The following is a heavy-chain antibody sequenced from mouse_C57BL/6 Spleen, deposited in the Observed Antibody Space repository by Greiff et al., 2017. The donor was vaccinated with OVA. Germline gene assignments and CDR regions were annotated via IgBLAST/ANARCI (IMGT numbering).Heavy chain of an antibody. Sequence: QVQLKQPGAELVMPGASVKLSCKASGYTFTSYWMHWVKQRPGQSLEWIGEIDPSDSYTNYNQKFKGKSTLTVDKSSSTAYMQLSSLTSEDSAVYYCARRIYYGNYYAMDYWGQGTSVTVSS. CDR1: GYTFTSYW. J-gene: IGHJ4*01. V-gene: IGHV1-69*01. CDR3: ARRIYYGNYYAMDY. CDR2: IDPSDSYT. D-gene: IGHD2-1*01.